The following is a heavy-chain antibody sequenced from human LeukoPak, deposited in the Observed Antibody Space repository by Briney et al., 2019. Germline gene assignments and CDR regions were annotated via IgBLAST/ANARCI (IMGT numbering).Heavy chain of an antibody. D-gene: IGHD3-3*01. J-gene: IGHJ4*02. CDR3: ARDERFLEWLGFDY. CDR2: IKQEGREK. V-gene: IGHV3-7*01. CDR1: GLTLSSYR. Sequence: GGSLRLSCAPSGLTLSSYRTSWVRHAPGKGLGWVGNIKQEGREKYYVVPVKGRFTISRDNAKNSLYLQMNSMRAEDTAVYYCARDERFLEWLGFDYWGQGTLVTVSS.